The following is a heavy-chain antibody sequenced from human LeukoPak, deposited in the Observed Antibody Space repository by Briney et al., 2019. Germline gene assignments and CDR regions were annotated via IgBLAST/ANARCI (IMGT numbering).Heavy chain of an antibody. J-gene: IGHJ3*02. CDR3: ARDLDTYVPLIAYDTFDS. D-gene: IGHD2-21*01. CDR2: ISSSSSTI. CDR1: GFTFSSYS. V-gene: IGHV3-48*04. Sequence: GGSLRLSCAASGFTFSSYSMNWVRQAPGKGLEWVSYISSSSSTIYYADSVKGRFTISRDNAKNSLYLQMNSLRAEDTAVYYCARDLDTYVPLIAYDTFDSWGQGTMVTVSS.